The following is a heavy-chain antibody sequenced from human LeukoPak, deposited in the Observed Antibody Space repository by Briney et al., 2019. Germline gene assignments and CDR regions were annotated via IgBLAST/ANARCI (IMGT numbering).Heavy chain of an antibody. D-gene: IGHD6-13*01. V-gene: IGHV1-3*01. Sequence: KFQGRVTITRDTSASTAYMELSSLRSEDTAVYYCARGTQYSSSWFDYWGQGTLVTVSS. J-gene: IGHJ4*02. CDR3: ARGTQYSSSWFDY.